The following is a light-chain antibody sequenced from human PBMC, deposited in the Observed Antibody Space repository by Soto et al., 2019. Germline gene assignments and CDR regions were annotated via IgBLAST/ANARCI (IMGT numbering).Light chain of an antibody. CDR2: EVS. J-gene: IGLJ1*01. V-gene: IGLV2-8*01. CDR1: SSDVGGYNY. Sequence: QSVLTQPPSASGSPGQSVTISCTGTSSDVGGYNYVSWYQQHPGKAPKLMIYEVSKRPSGVPDRFSGSKYGNTASLTVSGPEAEDESDYYCSSYAGSNNYVFGTGTKLTVL. CDR3: SSYAGSNNYV.